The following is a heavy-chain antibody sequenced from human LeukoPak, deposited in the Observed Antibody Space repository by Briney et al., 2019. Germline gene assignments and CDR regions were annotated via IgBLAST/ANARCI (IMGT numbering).Heavy chain of an antibody. J-gene: IGHJ5*02. Sequence: GGSLRLSCAASGFTFSSYWMNWVRQAPGKRLEWVANIKQDGSEKYYVDSVKGRFTISRDNANNSLYLQMNSLRAEDTAVYYCAAAAGPAVDPWGQGTLVTVSS. CDR2: IKQDGSEK. D-gene: IGHD6-13*01. V-gene: IGHV3-7*01. CDR3: AAAAGPAVDP. CDR1: GFTFSSYW.